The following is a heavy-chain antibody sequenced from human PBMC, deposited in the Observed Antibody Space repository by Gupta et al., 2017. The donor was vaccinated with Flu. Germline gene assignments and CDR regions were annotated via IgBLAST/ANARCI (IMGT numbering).Heavy chain of an antibody. CDR1: GYSISSGYY. V-gene: IGHV4-38-2*02. Sequence: QVQLQESGPGLVKSSETLSLTCAVSGYSISSGYYWGWIRQPPGKGLEWIGSIYYSGGTYYNPSLKSRLTMSIDASKNQFSLKLTSVTAADTAVYFCARDGGKSYSDYWGPGTLVTVSS. J-gene: IGHJ4*02. CDR2: IYYSGGT. D-gene: IGHD3-16*01. CDR3: ARDGGKSYSDY.